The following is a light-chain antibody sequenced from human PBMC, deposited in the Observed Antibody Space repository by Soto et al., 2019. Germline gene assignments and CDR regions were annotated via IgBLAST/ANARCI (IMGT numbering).Light chain of an antibody. CDR2: EVS. V-gene: IGLV2-8*01. CDR3: TSYAPTYSVFYV. Sequence: SVLTQPPSASGSPGQSVTISCTGTSSDVGAYNYVSWYQQLPGKAPKLIIYEVSKRPSGVPDRFSGSKSGNTASLTVSGLQAEDVADYYWTSYAPTYSVFYVFAT. J-gene: IGLJ1*01. CDR1: SSDVGAYNY.